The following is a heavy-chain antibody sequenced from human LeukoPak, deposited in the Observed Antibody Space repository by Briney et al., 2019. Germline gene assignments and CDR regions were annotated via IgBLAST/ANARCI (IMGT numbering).Heavy chain of an antibody. Sequence: GGSLRLSCAASGFTFSRSAMNWVRQAPGKGLQWVSYISGRGNTIYYADSVKGRFSISRDNVRNSLYLQMNSLRAEDTAVYYCTRGDPDKWGQGTLVIVSS. CDR3: TRGDPDK. CDR1: GFTFSRSA. CDR2: ISGRGNTI. V-gene: IGHV3-48*04. J-gene: IGHJ4*02. D-gene: IGHD2-21*02.